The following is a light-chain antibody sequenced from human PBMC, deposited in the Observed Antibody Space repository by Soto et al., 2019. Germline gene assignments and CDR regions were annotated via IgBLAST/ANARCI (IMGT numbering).Light chain of an antibody. J-gene: IGKJ5*01. CDR2: GAS. CDR3: QQYGSSPTIT. Sequence: EIVLTQSPGTLSLSPGERATLSCRASQSVSSSYLAWYQQKPGQAPRLLIYGASSRPTGIPDRFSGSGSGTDFTLTISRLEPEDCAVYYCQQYGSSPTITFGQGTRLEIK. V-gene: IGKV3-20*01. CDR1: QSVSSSY.